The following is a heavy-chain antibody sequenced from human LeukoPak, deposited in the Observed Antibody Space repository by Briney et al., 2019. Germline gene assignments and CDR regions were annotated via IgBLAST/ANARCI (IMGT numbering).Heavy chain of an antibody. V-gene: IGHV1-18*01. CDR1: GYSFTTYG. J-gene: IGHJ4*02. D-gene: IGHD4-11*01. CDR3: ARGISETTVIPIDY. Sequence: ASVKVSCKASGYSFTTYGINWVRQAPGQGLEWMGWVNTYNGNTKYAQNFQGRVTLTTDISTNTAYMELRSLGSDDTAVYYCARGISETTVIPIDYWGPGTVVTVSP. CDR2: VNTYNGNT.